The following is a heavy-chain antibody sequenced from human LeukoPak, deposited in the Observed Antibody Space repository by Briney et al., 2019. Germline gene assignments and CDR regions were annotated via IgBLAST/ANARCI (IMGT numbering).Heavy chain of an antibody. Sequence: SETLSLTCTVSGGSISSYYWSWIRQPPGKGPEWIGYIYYSGSTNYNPSLKSRVTISVDTSKNQFSLKLSPVTAADTAVYYCARGWRSTYTYYYGMDVWGQGTTVTVSS. CDR1: GGSISSYY. D-gene: IGHD4-11*01. CDR3: ARGWRSTYTYYYGMDV. J-gene: IGHJ6*02. V-gene: IGHV4-59*01. CDR2: IYYSGST.